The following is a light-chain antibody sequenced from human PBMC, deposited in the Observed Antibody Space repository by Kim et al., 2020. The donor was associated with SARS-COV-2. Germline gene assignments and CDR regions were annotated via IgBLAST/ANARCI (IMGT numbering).Light chain of an antibody. CDR2: GAS. CDR1: QGISSN. V-gene: IGKV1-9*01. J-gene: IGKJ5*01. Sequence: DIQLTQSPSFLSASVGDRVTITCRASQGISSNLAWYQQKPRKAPRLLIYGASTLQSGVPSRFSGRGSGTEFTLTISSLQPEDFATYYCQQLNSYPITFGQGTRLEIK. CDR3: QQLNSYPIT.